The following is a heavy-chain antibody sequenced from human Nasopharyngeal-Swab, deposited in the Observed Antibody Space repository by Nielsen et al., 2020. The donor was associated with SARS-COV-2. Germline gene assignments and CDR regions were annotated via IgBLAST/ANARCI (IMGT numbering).Heavy chain of an antibody. Sequence: GESLKISCAASGFTFSSYSMHWVRQAPGKGLEWVAVISYDGSNKYYAESVKGRFTISRGNSKNTLYLQMNSLRAEDTAVYYCARALWGSYYCGMDVWGPGTTVTVSS. CDR1: GFTFSSYS. CDR3: ARALWGSYYCGMDV. D-gene: IGHD7-27*01. J-gene: IGHJ6*02. CDR2: ISYDGSNK. V-gene: IGHV3-30*04.